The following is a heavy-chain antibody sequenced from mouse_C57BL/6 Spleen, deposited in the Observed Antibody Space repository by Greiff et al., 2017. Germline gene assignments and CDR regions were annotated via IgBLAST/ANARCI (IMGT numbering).Heavy chain of an antibody. Sequence: EVMLVESGGGLVKPGGSLKLSCAASGFTFSDYGMHWVRQAPEKGLEWVAYISSGSSTIYYADTVKGRVTLSRDNAKNTLSLQMTSLRSEDTAMYYCARPYYDYFYFDYWGQGTTLTVSS. CDR2: ISSGSSTI. D-gene: IGHD2-4*01. J-gene: IGHJ2*01. CDR3: ARPYYDYFYFDY. V-gene: IGHV5-17*01. CDR1: GFTFSDYG.